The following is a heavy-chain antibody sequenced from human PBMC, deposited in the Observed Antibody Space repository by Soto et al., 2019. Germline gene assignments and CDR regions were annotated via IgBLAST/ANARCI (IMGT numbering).Heavy chain of an antibody. CDR3: ARTSGKLLASAFDI. CDR2: ISSSSSYI. D-gene: IGHD1-7*01. CDR1: GFTFNSYS. J-gene: IGHJ3*02. V-gene: IGHV3-21*01. Sequence: GGSLRLSCAASGFTFNSYSMNWVRQAPGKGLEWVSSISSSSSYIYYADSMKGRFTISRDNAKNSLYLQMNSLRAEDTAVFYCARTSGKLLASAFDIWGQGTMVTVSS.